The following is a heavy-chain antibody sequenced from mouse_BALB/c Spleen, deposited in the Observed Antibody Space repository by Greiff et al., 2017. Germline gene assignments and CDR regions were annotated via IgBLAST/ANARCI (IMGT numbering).Heavy chain of an antibody. V-gene: IGHV1-7*01. CDR3: ARGNYVAWLAD. CDR2: INPSTGYT. D-gene: IGHD2-1*01. J-gene: IGHJ3*01. CDR1: GYTFTSYW. Sequence: QVQLQQSGAELAKPGASVKMSCKASGYTFTSYWMHWVKQRPGQGLEWIGYINPSTGYTEYNQKFKDKATLTADKSSSTAYMQLSSLTSEDSAVYYCARGNYVAWLADWGQGTLVTVAA.